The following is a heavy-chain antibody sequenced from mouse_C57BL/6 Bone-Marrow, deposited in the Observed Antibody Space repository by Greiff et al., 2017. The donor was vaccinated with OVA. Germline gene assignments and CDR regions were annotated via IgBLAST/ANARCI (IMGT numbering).Heavy chain of an antibody. D-gene: IGHD1-1*01. V-gene: IGHV1-15*01. CDR3: TGWDYYGSSSYFDY. Sequence: QVQLQQSGAELVRPGASVTLSCKASGYTFTDYEMHWVKQTPVHGLEWIGAIDPETGGTAYNQKFKGKAILTADKSSSTAYMELRSLTSEDSAVYYCTGWDYYGSSSYFDYWGQGTTLTVSS. CDR1: GYTFTDYE. CDR2: IDPETGGT. J-gene: IGHJ2*01.